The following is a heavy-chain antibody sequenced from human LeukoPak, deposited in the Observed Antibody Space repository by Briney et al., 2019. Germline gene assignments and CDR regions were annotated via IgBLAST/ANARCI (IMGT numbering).Heavy chain of an antibody. D-gene: IGHD3-22*01. CDR3: AKERITMIVVVITTAFDY. CDR1: GFTFSSYA. Sequence: PGGSLRLSCAASGFTFSSYAMSWVRQAPGEGLEWVSAISGSGGSTYYADSVKGRFTISRDNSKNTLYLQMNSLRAEDTAVYYCAKERITMIVVVITTAFDYWGQGTLVTVSS. J-gene: IGHJ4*02. V-gene: IGHV3-23*01. CDR2: ISGSGGST.